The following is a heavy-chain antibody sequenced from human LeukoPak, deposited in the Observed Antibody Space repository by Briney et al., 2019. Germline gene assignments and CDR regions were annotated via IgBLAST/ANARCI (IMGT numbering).Heavy chain of an antibody. CDR1: GFTFSDYY. D-gene: IGHD3-10*01. V-gene: IGHV3-11*01. Sequence: PGGSLRLSCAASGFTFSDYYMSWIRQAPGKGLEWVSYISSSGSTIYYADSVKGRFTISRDNAKNSLYLQMNSLRAEDTAVYYCARAPSSMVRGSYYGMDVWGQGTTVIVSS. CDR3: ARAPSSMVRGSYYGMDV. J-gene: IGHJ6*02. CDR2: ISSSGSTI.